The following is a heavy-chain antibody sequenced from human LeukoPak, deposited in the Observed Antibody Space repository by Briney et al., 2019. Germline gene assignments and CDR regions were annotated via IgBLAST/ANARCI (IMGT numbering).Heavy chain of an antibody. D-gene: IGHD6-19*01. CDR3: AKGGEVAGDY. CDR2: IRYDGSNK. J-gene: IGHJ4*02. V-gene: IGHV3-30*02. Sequence: GGSLRLSCAASGFTFSSYGMHWVRQAPGKGLEWVAFIRYDGSNKYYADSVKGRFAIYRDNSKNTLYLQMNSLRAEDTAVYYCAKGGEVAGDYWGQGTLVTVSS. CDR1: GFTFSSYG.